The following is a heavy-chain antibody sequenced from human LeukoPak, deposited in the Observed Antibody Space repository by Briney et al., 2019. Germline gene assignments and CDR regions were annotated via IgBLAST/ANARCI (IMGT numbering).Heavy chain of an antibody. V-gene: IGHV3-23*01. D-gene: IGHD5-24*01. CDR3: AKDQERWLQLIFDY. CDR1: GFTFSSYG. CDR2: ISGSGGST. J-gene: IGHJ4*02. Sequence: GGSLRLSCAASGFTFSSYGMHWVRQAPGKGLEWVSAISGSGGSTYYADSVKGRFTISRDNSKNTLYLQMNSLRAEDTAVYYCAKDQERWLQLIFDYWGQGTLVTVSS.